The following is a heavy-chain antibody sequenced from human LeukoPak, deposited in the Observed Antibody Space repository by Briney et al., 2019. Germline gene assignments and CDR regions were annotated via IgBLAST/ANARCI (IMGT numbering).Heavy chain of an antibody. CDR1: ADAISTYY. CDR2: LYYTGST. V-gene: IGHV4-59*08. CDR3: ARHGRGYYVLHF. J-gene: IGHJ4*02. Sequence: SETLSLTCTVSADAISTYYWSWIRQPPGKGLEWIGYLYYTGSTNYNPPLKSRVTISVDTSKNQFSLKLSSVTAADTAVYYCARHGRGYYVLHFWGQGTLVTVSS. D-gene: IGHD3-3*01.